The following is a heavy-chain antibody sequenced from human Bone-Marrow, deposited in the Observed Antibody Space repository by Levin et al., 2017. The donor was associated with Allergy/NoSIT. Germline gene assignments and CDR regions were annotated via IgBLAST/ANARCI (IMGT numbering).Heavy chain of an antibody. J-gene: IGHJ4*02. D-gene: IGHD6-6*01. V-gene: IGHV3-30*18. Sequence: PGGSLRLSCAASGFTFSTYGMHWVRQAPGKGLEWLAVIAPDGSKEIYADSVKGRLTISRDNSHNKLFLQVDTLGPGDTAVYFCVKGSSTLVTPFHSWGQGILVTVSS. CDR2: IAPDGSKE. CDR1: GFTFSTYG. CDR3: VKGSSTLVTPFHS.